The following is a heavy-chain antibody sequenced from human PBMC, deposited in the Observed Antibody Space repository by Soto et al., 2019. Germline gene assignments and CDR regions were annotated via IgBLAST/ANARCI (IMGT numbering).Heavy chain of an antibody. J-gene: IGHJ4*02. Sequence: SETLSLTCTVSGGSISGYYWSWIRQPPGKGLEWIGYIYYSGSTKYNPSLKSRVTISLDTSKNQFSLNLSSVTAADTAVYYCATSMTTITYYFDYWGQGTLVTVSS. CDR2: IYYSGST. V-gene: IGHV4-59*01. CDR3: ATSMTTITYYFDY. D-gene: IGHD4-4*01. CDR1: GGSISGYY.